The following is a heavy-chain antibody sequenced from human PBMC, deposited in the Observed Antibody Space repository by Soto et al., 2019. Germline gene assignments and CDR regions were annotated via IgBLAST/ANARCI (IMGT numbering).Heavy chain of an antibody. CDR3: AKDKSPDGIWYYFDS. V-gene: IGHV3-23*03. Sequence: GSLRLSCAASGFTFSTYTLSWVRQAPGKGLEWVAGISQTAAGLTFYTDSVKGRFTISRDDSKNTFYLQMNGLRAEDAAIYYCAKDKSPDGIWYYFDSWGQGTQVTVSS. D-gene: IGHD1-20*01. J-gene: IGHJ4*02. CDR1: GFTFSTYT. CDR2: ISQTAAGLT.